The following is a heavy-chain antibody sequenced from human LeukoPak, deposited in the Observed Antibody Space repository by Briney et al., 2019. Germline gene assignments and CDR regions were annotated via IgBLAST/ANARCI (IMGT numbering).Heavy chain of an antibody. CDR2: VSGSGGST. Sequence: GGSLRLSCAASGFTFSSYAMSWVRQAPGKGLEWVSAVSGSGGSTYYADSVKGRFTISRDNSKNTLYLQMNSLRAEDTAVYYCAKDEERGYSPFDYWGQGTLVTVSS. D-gene: IGHD5-18*01. V-gene: IGHV3-23*01. J-gene: IGHJ4*02. CDR1: GFTFSSYA. CDR3: AKDEERGYSPFDY.